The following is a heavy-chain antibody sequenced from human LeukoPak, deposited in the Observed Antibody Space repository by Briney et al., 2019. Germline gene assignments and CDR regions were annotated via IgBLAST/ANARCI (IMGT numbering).Heavy chain of an antibody. CDR1: GFTFSTYA. CDR2: ISGGGVNT. CDR3: AKDRGGWYYFDY. J-gene: IGHJ4*02. Sequence: GGSLRLSCAASGFTFSTYAMSWVRQAPGKGLEWVSFISGGGVNTYYADSVKGRFTISRDNSKNTLFLQMNSLRVEDTAVYYCAKDRGGWYYFDYLGQGTLVTVSS. V-gene: IGHV3-23*01. D-gene: IGHD6-19*01.